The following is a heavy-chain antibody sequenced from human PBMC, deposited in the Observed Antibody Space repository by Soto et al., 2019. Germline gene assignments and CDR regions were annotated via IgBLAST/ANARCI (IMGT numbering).Heavy chain of an antibody. J-gene: IGHJ4*02. CDR3: ARNLNYDFWSGFPVPLDY. V-gene: IGHV3-66*01. D-gene: IGHD3-3*01. CDR2: IYSGGST. CDR1: GFTVSSNY. Sequence: GGSLRLSCAASGFTVSSNYMSWVRQAPGKGLEWVSVIYSGGSTYYADSVKGRFTISRDNSKNTLYLQMNSLRAEDTAVYYCARNLNYDFWSGFPVPLDYWGQGTLVTVSS.